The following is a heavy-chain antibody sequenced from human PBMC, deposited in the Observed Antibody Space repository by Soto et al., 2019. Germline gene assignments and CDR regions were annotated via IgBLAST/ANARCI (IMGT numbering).Heavy chain of an antibody. CDR3: ARGYVGYSRWGLDDY. D-gene: IGHD6-13*01. CDR2: IYYSGST. J-gene: IGHJ4*02. CDR1: GGSISSYY. Sequence: SETLSLTCTFSGGSISSYYWSWIRQPPGKGLEWIGYIYYSGSTYYNPSLKSRVTISVDTSKNQFSLKLSSVTAADTAVYYCARGYVGYSRWGLDDYWGQGTLVTVSS. V-gene: IGHV4-59*12.